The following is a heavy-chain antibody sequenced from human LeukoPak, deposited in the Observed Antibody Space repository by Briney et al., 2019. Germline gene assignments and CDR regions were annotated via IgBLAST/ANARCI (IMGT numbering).Heavy chain of an antibody. CDR2: IYENGGTT. V-gene: IGHV3-23*01. Sequence: GGSLRLSCVGSGFTFRSHAMSWVRQAPEKGLEFVSGIYENGGTTYYADSVKGRFSISRDNSKNTLYLQMDSLRGEDTAVYYCAKDDDYVWGNYRFDYWGQGTLVTVSS. CDR1: GFTFRSHA. CDR3: AKDDDYVWGNYRFDY. J-gene: IGHJ4*02. D-gene: IGHD3-16*02.